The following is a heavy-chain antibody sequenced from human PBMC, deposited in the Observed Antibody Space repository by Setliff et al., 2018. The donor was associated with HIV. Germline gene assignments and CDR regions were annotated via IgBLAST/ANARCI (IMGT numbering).Heavy chain of an antibody. D-gene: IGHD3-10*01. CDR2: IDDSGSI. V-gene: IGHV4-34*01. CDR1: TESLTRYD. Sequence: NPSETLSLTCAVYTESLTRYDWAWIRQSPEKGLEWIGEIDDSGSIIYNPSLQSRVTMSVDTSKNQFSLKVRSLTAADTGLYYCARVKSIKTTLVRLWPRFDLWGQGTQVTVS. CDR3: ARVKSIKTTLVRLWPRFDL. J-gene: IGHJ5*02.